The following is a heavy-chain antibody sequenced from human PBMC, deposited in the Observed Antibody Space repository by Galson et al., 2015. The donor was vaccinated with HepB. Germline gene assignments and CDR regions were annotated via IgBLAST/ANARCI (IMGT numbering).Heavy chain of an antibody. Sequence: SLRLSCAASGFTFSSYAMGWVRRAPGKGLELVSSIGTRGGTDYADFVKGRFTISRDNSKNTLYLQMDSLRAEDTAIFYCAKGDSSAWPYCFDSWGQGTLVTVSS. CDR2: IGTRGGT. CDR1: GFTFSSYA. D-gene: IGHD6-19*01. J-gene: IGHJ4*02. V-gene: IGHV3-23*01. CDR3: AKGDSSAWPYCFDS.